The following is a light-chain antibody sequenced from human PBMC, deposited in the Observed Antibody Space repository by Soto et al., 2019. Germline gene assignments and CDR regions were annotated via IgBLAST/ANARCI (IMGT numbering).Light chain of an antibody. J-gene: IGKJ4*01. CDR3: HQYATWPLT. CDR2: KTS. Sequence: EVVMTQSPATVSVSPGERTSLSCRASQSVGTNLGWYQQEPGQAPRLLISKTSTRATGVPARFSGSGSGTEFTLTISSLQSEDIAVYYCHQYATWPLTFGGGPKVDIK. CDR1: QSVGTN. V-gene: IGKV3-15*01.